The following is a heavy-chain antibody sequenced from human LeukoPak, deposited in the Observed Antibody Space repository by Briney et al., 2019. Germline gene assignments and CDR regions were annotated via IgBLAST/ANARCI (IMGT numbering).Heavy chain of an antibody. CDR3: VRSGWPYYFDY. D-gene: IGHD3-22*01. V-gene: IGHV3-74*01. J-gene: IGHJ4*02. CDR1: GFPFSSYW. CDR2: IHSDGSST. Sequence: PGGSLRLSCAAPGFPFSSYWMPWVGQAPGKGLVWVSRIHSDGSSTSYADSVRGRFTISRDDAKSTLYLQMNSLRAEDTAVYYCVRSGWPYYFDYWGQGTLVTVSS.